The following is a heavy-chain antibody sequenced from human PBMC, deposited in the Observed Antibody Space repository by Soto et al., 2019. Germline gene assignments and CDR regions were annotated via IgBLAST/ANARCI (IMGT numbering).Heavy chain of an antibody. J-gene: IGHJ4*02. D-gene: IGHD1-1*01. CDR1: GVSISYYY. CDR2: IYYSGSS. CDR3: ARQTGITNPSYFDY. V-gene: IGHV4-59*01. Sequence: SETLCLTWTVSGVSISYYYWSWIRQPPGNGLEWIGYIYYSGSSTYNPSLKSRVTISGDTSKNQFSLKLSSVTAADTAVYYSARQTGITNPSYFDYWGQGTLVTVSS.